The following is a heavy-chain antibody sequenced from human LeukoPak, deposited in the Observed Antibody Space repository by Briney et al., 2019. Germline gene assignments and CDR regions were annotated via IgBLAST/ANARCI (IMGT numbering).Heavy chain of an antibody. CDR2: IYYSGST. CDR3: ASTYDSSGYQDY. Sequence: SETLSLTCTVSGGSIGRHYWSWIRQPPGKGLEWIGSIYYSGSTYYNPSLKSRVTISVDTSKNQFSLKLSSVTAADTAVYYCASTYDSSGYQDYWGQGTLVTVSS. D-gene: IGHD3-22*01. CDR1: GGSIGRHY. J-gene: IGHJ4*02. V-gene: IGHV4-39*01.